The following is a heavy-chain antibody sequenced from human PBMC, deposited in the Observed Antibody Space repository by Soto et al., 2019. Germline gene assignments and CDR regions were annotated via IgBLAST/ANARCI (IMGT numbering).Heavy chain of an antibody. CDR3: ARSIVGATRGLDY. D-gene: IGHD1-26*01. J-gene: IGHJ4*02. CDR2: IYYSGST. V-gene: IGHV4-39*01. CDR1: GGSISISSYY. Sequence: QLQLQESGPGLVKPSEPLSLTCTVSGGSISISSYYWGWIRQPPGKGLEWIGSIYYSGSTYYNPSLKSRVTLSVDTSKTQFSLKLSSVTAADTAVYYCARSIVGATRGLDYWGQGTLVTVSS.